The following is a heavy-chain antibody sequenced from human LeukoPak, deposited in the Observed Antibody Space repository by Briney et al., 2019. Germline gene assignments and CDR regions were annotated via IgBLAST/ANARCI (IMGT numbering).Heavy chain of an antibody. CDR2: IYYSGST. D-gene: IGHD3-10*01. CDR3: ARRRITMVRGVTGYYFDY. V-gene: IGHV4-30-4*07. J-gene: IGHJ4*02. CDR1: GGSISSGGYS. Sequence: SETLSLTCAVSGGSISSGGYSWSWIRQPPGKGLEWIGYIYYSGSTYYNPSLKSRVTISVDTSKNQFSLKLSSVTAADTAVYYCARRRITMVRGVTGYYFDYWGQGTLVTVSS.